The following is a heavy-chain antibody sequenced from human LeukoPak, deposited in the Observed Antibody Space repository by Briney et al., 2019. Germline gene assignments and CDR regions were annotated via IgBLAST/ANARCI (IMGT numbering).Heavy chain of an antibody. V-gene: IGHV3-49*04. CDR1: GFPLGDYG. J-gene: IGHJ4*02. CDR2: IRSRTSGGTT. Sequence: GGSLRLSCTASGFPLGDYGMNWVRQAPGKGLQWVGFIRSRTSGGTTEYAASVKDRFTISRDDSKSIANLQMNSLKIEDTAVYYCSRMIYRSGGSCSSDYGGQGTLVTVSS. CDR3: SRMIYRSGGSCSSDY. D-gene: IGHD2-15*01.